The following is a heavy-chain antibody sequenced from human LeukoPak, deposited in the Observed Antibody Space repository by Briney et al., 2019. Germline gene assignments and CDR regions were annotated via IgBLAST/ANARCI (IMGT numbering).Heavy chain of an antibody. CDR1: GYTFTGYY. CDR3: ARASFVDSSGYYGDYYGMDV. V-gene: IGHV1-2*04. D-gene: IGHD3-22*01. Sequence: GASVKVSCKASGYTFTGYYMHWVRQAPGQGLEWMGWINPNSGGTNYAQKFQGWVTMTRDTSISTAYMELSRLRSDDSAVYYCARASFVDSSGYYGDYYGMDVWGQGTTVTVSS. CDR2: INPNSGGT. J-gene: IGHJ6*02.